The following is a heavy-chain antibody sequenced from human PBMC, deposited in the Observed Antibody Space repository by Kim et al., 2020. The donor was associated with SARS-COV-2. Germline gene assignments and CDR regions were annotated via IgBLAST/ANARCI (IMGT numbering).Heavy chain of an antibody. J-gene: IGHJ6*02. CDR3: ARDYYDSSGYSYYYYGMDV. V-gene: IGHV1-18*01. CDR1: GYTFTSYG. D-gene: IGHD3-22*01. CDR2: ISAYNGNT. Sequence: VSVKVSCKASGYTFTSYGISWVRQAPGQGLEWMGWISAYNGNTNYAQKLQGRVTMTTDTSTSTAYMELRSLRSDHTAVYYCARDYYDSSGYSYYYYGMDVWGQGTTVTVSS.